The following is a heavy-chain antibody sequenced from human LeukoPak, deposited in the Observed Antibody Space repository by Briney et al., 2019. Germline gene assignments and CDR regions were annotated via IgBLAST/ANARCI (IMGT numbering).Heavy chain of an antibody. CDR2: IYYSGST. V-gene: IGHV4-59*01. Sequence: SETLSLTCTGSGGSISSYYWSWIRQPPGKGLEWIGYIYYSGSTNYNPSLKSRVTISVDTSKNQFSLKLSSVTAADTAVYYCATGIAVAGTLDWFDPWGQGTLVTVSS. J-gene: IGHJ5*02. CDR1: GGSISSYY. CDR3: ATGIAVAGTLDWFDP. D-gene: IGHD6-19*01.